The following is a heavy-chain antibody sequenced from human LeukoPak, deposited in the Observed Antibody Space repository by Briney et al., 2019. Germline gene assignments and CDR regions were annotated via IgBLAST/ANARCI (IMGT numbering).Heavy chain of an antibody. Sequence: GRSLRLSCAASGFTFSSYGMHWVRQAPGKGLEWVAVISYDGSNKYYADSVKGRFTISRDNSKNTLYLQMNSLRAEDTAVYYCGSPPRWDSSRDYWGQGTLVTVSS. V-gene: IGHV3-30*03. CDR3: GSPPRWDSSRDY. CDR2: ISYDGSNK. CDR1: GFTFSSYG. J-gene: IGHJ4*02. D-gene: IGHD6-13*01.